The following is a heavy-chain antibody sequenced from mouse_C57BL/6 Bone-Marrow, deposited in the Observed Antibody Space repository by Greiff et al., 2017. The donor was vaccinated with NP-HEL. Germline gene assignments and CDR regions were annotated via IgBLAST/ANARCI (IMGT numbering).Heavy chain of an antibody. V-gene: IGHV5-15*01. CDR3: ARGYYGRLDY. J-gene: IGHJ4*01. CDR1: GFTFSDYG. Sequence: EVKLVESGGGLVQPGGSLKLSCAASGFTFSDYGMAWVRQAPRKGPEWVAFISNLAYSIYYADTVTGRFTISRENAKNTLYLEMSSLRSEDTAMYYCARGYYGRLDYWGQGTSVTVSS. CDR2: ISNLAYSI. D-gene: IGHD1-1*01.